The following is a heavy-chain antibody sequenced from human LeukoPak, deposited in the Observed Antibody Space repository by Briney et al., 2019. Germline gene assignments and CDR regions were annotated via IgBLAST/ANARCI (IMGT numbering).Heavy chain of an antibody. V-gene: IGHV6-1*01. J-gene: IGHJ5*02. D-gene: IGHD6-19*01. CDR1: GDSVSSNSAA. CDR2: TYYRSKWYN. Sequence: SQTLSLTCAISGDSVSSNSAAWNWIRQSPSRGLEWLGRTYYRSKWYNDYAVSVKSRITINPDTSKNQFSLQLNSVTPEDTAVYYCARDFGGSPGGWYPNWFDPWGQGTLVTVSS. CDR3: ARDFGGSPGGWYPNWFDP.